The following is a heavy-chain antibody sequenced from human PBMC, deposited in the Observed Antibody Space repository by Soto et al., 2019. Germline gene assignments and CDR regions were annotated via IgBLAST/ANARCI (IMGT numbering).Heavy chain of an antibody. CDR3: ARDRGSLRYFDWLPLDGMDV. V-gene: IGHV4-59*01. Sequence: PSETLSLTCTVSGGSISSYYWSWIRQPPGKGLEWIGYIYYSGSTNYNPSLKSRVTISVDTSKNQFSLKLSSVTAADTAVYYCARDRGSLRYFDWLPLDGMDVWGQGTTVTAP. J-gene: IGHJ6*02. CDR2: IYYSGST. D-gene: IGHD3-9*01. CDR1: GGSISSYY.